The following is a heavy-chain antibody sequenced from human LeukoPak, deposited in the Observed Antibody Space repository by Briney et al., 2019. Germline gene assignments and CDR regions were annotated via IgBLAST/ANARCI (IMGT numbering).Heavy chain of an antibody. CDR1: GGSISSYY. J-gene: IGHJ4*02. Sequence: PSETLSLTCTVSGGSISSYYWSWIRQPPGKGLEWIGYIYYSGSTNYNPSLKSRVTISVDTSKNQFSLKLSSVTAADTAVYYCARHVPNTAGLVDYWGQGTLVTVSS. D-gene: IGHD3/OR15-3a*01. CDR2: IYYSGST. V-gene: IGHV4-59*08. CDR3: ARHVPNTAGLVDY.